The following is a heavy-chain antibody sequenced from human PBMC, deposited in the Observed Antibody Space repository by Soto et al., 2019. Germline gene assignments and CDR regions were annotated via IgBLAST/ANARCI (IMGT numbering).Heavy chain of an antibody. CDR1: GDSVSSKSVA. D-gene: IGHD6-13*01. Sequence: PSQTLSLTCAIFGDSVSSKSVAWNWIRQSPSRGLEWLGRTYYRSKWYDDYAVSVKSRITINPDTSKNQFSLQLNSVTPEDTAVYYCARVRFEQQMSHFYYWGQGXLVTVSS. V-gene: IGHV6-1*01. CDR3: ARVRFEQQMSHFYY. CDR2: TYYRSKWYD. J-gene: IGHJ4*02.